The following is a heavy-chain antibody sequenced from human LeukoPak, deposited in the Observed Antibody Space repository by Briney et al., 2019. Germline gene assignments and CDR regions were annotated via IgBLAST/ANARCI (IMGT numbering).Heavy chain of an antibody. CDR2: MKQDGSDK. J-gene: IGHJ4*02. CDR3: ARDLGHTGYDLYDY. D-gene: IGHD5-12*01. V-gene: IGHV3-7*01. Sequence: GGSLRLSCAVSGINFRGYWMACVRHAPGKGLEGVANMKQDGSDKYYVDSVKGLFTISRDNAKNLLYLEMNSLRVEDTAVYYCARDLGHTGYDLYDYWGQGTLVTVSS. CDR1: GINFRGYW.